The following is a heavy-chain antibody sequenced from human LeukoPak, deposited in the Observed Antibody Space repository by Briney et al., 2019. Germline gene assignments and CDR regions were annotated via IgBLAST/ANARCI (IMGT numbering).Heavy chain of an antibody. V-gene: IGHV6-1*01. CDR1: GDSVSSNSAA. Sequence: SQTLSLTCAISGDSVSSNSAAWNWTRQSPSRGLEWLGRTYYRSKWYSDYAGSVKSRITINPDTSKNQFFLQLNSVTPEDTAVYYCARYSSTWYLDFWGQGILVTVSS. CDR2: TYYRSKWYS. J-gene: IGHJ4*02. D-gene: IGHD6-13*01. CDR3: ARYSSTWYLDF.